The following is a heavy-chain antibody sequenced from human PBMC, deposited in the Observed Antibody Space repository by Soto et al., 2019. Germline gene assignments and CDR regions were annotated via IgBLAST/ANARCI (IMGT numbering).Heavy chain of an antibody. D-gene: IGHD2-15*01. CDR3: AKCVFDCSGRLLNLHPYSTQRSFDL. CDR2: ISGSGGGT. V-gene: IGHV3-23*01. Sequence: GVLRLSCAASGFTFNIYAMSWVRQAPGKGLEWVSAISGSGGGTYYADSVEGRFTISRDNSNNTLYLQMSSLRAEDTAVYYCAKCVFDCSGRLLNLHPYSTQRSFDL. J-gene: IGHJ2*01. CDR1: GFTFNIYA.